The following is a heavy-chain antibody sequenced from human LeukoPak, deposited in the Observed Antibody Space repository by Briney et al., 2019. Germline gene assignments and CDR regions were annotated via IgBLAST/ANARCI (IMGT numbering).Heavy chain of an antibody. V-gene: IGHV3-7*01. CDR1: GFSFSSYW. Sequence: GGSLRLSCTASGFSFSSYWMSWVRQAPGKGLEWVANIKQDEGEKYYVDSVKGRFTISRDNAKNSLYLQMNSLRAEDTAVYYCARPSGYCSSVSCFPFDCWGQGTLVTVSS. CDR2: IKQDEGEK. CDR3: ARPSGYCSSVSCFPFDC. D-gene: IGHD2-15*01. J-gene: IGHJ4*02.